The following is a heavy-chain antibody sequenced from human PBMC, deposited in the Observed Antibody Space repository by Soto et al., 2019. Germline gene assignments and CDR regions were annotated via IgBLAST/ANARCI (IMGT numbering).Heavy chain of an antibody. CDR1: GGSISSSSYY. D-gene: IGHD2-15*01. CDR2: IYYSGST. V-gene: IGHV4-39*01. CDR3: AVGDCSGGSCYSGVRWFDP. Sequence: SETLSLTCTVSGGSISSSSYYWGWIRQPPGKGLEWIGSIYYSGSTYYNPSLKSRVTISVDTSKNQFSLKLSSVTAADTAVYYCAVGDCSGGSCYSGVRWFDPWGQGTLVTVS. J-gene: IGHJ5*02.